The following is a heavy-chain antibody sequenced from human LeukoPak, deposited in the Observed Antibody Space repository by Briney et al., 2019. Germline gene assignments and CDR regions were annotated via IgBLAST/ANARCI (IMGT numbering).Heavy chain of an antibody. CDR1: GYTFTSYY. D-gene: IGHD2-21*01. V-gene: IGHV1-46*01. J-gene: IGHJ4*02. CDR3: ARALGILWWTFDY. Sequence: GASVKVSCKASGYTFTSYYMHWVRQAPGQGLEWMGIINPSGGSTSYAQKFQGRVTITRDMSTSTVYMELSSLRSEDTAVYYCARALGILWWTFDYWGQGTLVTVSS. CDR2: INPSGGST.